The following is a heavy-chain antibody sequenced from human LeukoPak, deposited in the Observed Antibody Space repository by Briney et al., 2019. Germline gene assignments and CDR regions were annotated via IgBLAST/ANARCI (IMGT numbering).Heavy chain of an antibody. J-gene: IGHJ4*02. V-gene: IGHV1-8*01. CDR3: ATTAPENWNDFYFDY. D-gene: IGHD1-1*01. Sequence: ASVKVSCKASGYTFTSYDINWVRQATGQGLEWMGWMNPNSGNTGYAQKFQGRVTMTRNTSISTAYMELSSLRSEDTAVYYCATTAPENWNDFYFDYWGQGTLVTVSS. CDR2: MNPNSGNT. CDR1: GYTFTSYD.